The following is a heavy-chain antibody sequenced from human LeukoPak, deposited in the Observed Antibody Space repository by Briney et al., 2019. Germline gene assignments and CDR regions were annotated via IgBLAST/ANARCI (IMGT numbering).Heavy chain of an antibody. V-gene: IGHV4-59*08. CDR2: IYYTGST. CDR1: SGSISSYY. J-gene: IGHJ4*02. Sequence: SETLSLTCTVSSGSISSYYWSWIRQPPGKGLEWIGYIYYTGSTNYNPSLKSRVTMFVDMSKNQFSLRLSSVTAADTAVYYCARHRAYSSSSPFDYWGQGTLVTVSS. CDR3: ARHRAYSSSSPFDY. D-gene: IGHD6-6*01.